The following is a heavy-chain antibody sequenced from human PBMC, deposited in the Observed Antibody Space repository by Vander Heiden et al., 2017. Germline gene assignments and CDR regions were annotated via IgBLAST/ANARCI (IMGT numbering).Heavy chain of an antibody. V-gene: IGHV4-4*07. J-gene: IGHJ4*02. D-gene: IGHD6-19*01. CDR3: ARQSSGPAPFEY. CDR2: MYSGGDT. Sequence: QVQLQESGPGLVKPSETLSLTCTVSGGSISIYYWNWIGQPAGKGLEWIGRMYSGGDTSYNPSLRSRVTVSVDTSKNQFSLKLRSVTAADTAIYYCARQSSGPAPFEYWGQGTLVTVST. CDR1: GGSISIYY.